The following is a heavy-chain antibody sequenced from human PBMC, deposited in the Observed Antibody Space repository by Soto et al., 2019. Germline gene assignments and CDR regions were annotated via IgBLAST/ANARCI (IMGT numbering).Heavy chain of an antibody. V-gene: IGHV4-31*03. D-gene: IGHD2-15*01. J-gene: IGHJ5*02. CDR3: AKGIGLIAATREGNWFDP. CDR1: GGSISSGGYY. CDR2: IYYSGST. Sequence: SETLSLTCTVSGGSISSGGYYWSWIRQHPGKGLEWIGYIYYSGSTYYNPSLKSRVTISVDTSKNQFSLKLSSVTAADTAVYYCAKGIGLIAATREGNWFDPWGQGTLVTVSS.